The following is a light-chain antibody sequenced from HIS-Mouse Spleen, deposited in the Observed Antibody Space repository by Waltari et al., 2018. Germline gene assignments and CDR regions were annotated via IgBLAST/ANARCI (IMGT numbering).Light chain of an antibody. V-gene: IGLV1-51*01. Sequence: QSVLTPPPSVSAAPGQQATISCSGISPNIGNYYLSWYQQLPGTAPKLLIYDNNTRPSGIPDRFSGSKSGTSATLGITGLQTGDEADYYCGTWDSSLSAGQVFGGGTKLTVL. CDR2: DNN. CDR1: SPNIGNYY. CDR3: GTWDSSLSAGQV. J-gene: IGLJ3*02.